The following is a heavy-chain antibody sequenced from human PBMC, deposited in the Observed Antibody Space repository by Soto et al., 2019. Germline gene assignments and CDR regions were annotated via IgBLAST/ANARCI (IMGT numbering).Heavy chain of an antibody. CDR2: IKQDGSEK. CDR1: VFTFSSYW. D-gene: IGHD6-6*01. J-gene: IGHJ5*02. Sequence: PGGSLRLSLSASVFTFSSYWMSWVRQAPGKGLEWVANIKQDGSEKYYVDSVKGRFTISRDNAKNSLYLQMNSLRAEDTAVYYCARDHLAARRIPNWFDPWGQGTLVTVSS. CDR3: ARDHLAARRIPNWFDP. V-gene: IGHV3-7*05.